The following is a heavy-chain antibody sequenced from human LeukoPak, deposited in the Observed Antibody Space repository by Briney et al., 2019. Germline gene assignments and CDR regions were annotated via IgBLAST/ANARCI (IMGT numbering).Heavy chain of an antibody. CDR3: ARDSYGSGSTDNDY. J-gene: IGHJ4*02. V-gene: IGHV3-20*04. CDR2: INWSGNST. CDR1: GFSFDDYG. D-gene: IGHD3-10*01. Sequence: RPGGSLRLSCAASGFSFDDYGMSWVRQAPGKGLEWVAGINWSGNSTGYGGSVKGRFTISRDNAKNSLYLQMNSLRAEDTAVYYCARDSYGSGSTDNDYWGQGTLVTVSS.